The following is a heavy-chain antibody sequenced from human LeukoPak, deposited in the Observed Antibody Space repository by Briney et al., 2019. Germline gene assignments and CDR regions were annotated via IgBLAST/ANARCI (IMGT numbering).Heavy chain of an antibody. V-gene: IGHV1-2*04. D-gene: IGHD6-19*01. CDR1: GYTFTGYY. Sequence: ASVKVSCKASGYTFTGYYMHWVRQAPGQGLEWMGWINPNSGGTNYAQKFQGWVTMARDTSISTAYMELSRLRSDDTAVYYCARARYSSGWCELWGQGTLVTVSS. CDR3: ARARYSSGWCEL. CDR2: INPNSGGT. J-gene: IGHJ5*02.